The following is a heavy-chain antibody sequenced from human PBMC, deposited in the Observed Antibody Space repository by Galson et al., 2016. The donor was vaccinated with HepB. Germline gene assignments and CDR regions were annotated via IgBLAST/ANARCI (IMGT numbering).Heavy chain of an antibody. CDR2: INTDGGST. J-gene: IGHJ4*02. V-gene: IGHV3-74*01. CDR1: GFTFSSHW. D-gene: IGHD1-26*01. CDR3: ARGGSRPIDY. Sequence: SLRLSCAASGFTFSSHWMHWVRQAPGKGLVWVSRINTDGGSTSYADSVKGRFTISRDNAKNTLYLQMNSLRAEDTAVYYCARGGSRPIDYWGQGTLVTVFS.